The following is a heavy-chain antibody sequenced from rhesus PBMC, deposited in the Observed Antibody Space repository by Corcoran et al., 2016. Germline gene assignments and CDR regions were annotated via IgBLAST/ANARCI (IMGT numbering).Heavy chain of an antibody. D-gene: IGHD6-19*01. V-gene: IGHV4-65*01. CDR2: ISGGRDTT. CDR3: AREGFRSRSQSYGVDS. J-gene: IGHJ6*01. CDR1: GGSVSSSDW. Sequence: QVQLQESGPGLLKPSETLSLTCAVSGGSVSSSDWWSWIRQPPGKGLAWIWYISGGRDTTHKNPPPKRRVTISTEPSKNLFSLELSSVTAADTGVYYCAREGFRSRSQSYGVDSWGQGVVVIVSS.